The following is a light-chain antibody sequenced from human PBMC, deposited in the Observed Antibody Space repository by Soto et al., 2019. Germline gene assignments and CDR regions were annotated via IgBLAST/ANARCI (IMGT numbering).Light chain of an antibody. J-gene: IGKJ1*01. CDR1: QGISSY. V-gene: IGKV1-9*01. Sequence: DIQFTPSPSFLSVSVGDKDTNTFRARQGISSYLAWYQQKPETAPKLLIYGASTLQSGVPSRFSGSGSGTEFTLTISSLQPEDFATYYCQRLNRYPTWTFGQGTKVDIK. CDR3: QRLNRYPTWT. CDR2: GAS.